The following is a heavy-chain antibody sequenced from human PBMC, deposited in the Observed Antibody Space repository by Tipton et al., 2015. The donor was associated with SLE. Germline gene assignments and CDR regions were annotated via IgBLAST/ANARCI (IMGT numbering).Heavy chain of an antibody. D-gene: IGHD2-8*02. CDR3: AKCTGGTKWFDP. V-gene: IGHV4-34*01. Sequence: TLSLTCAVYGGSFSGYYWSWIRQPPGKGLEWIGEINHSGSTNYNPSLKSRVTISVDTSKNQFSLKLSSVTAADTAVYYCAKCTGGTKWFDPWGQGTLVTVSS. CDR1: GGSFSGYY. J-gene: IGHJ5*02. CDR2: INHSGST.